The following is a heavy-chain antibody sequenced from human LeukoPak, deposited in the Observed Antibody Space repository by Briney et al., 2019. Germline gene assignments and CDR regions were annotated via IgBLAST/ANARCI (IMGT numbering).Heavy chain of an antibody. CDR3: ARLEHDYGDPGHAFDV. Sequence: PSETLSLTGAVSGGSISGYYWTWIRQPAGKGLEWIGRIYTSGSTNYNPSLKSRVTMSVDTSRNQFSLKLSSVTAADTAVYYCARLEHDYGDPGHAFDVWGRGTLVTVSS. CDR1: GGSISGYY. J-gene: IGHJ3*01. V-gene: IGHV4-4*07. CDR2: IYTSGST. D-gene: IGHD4-17*01.